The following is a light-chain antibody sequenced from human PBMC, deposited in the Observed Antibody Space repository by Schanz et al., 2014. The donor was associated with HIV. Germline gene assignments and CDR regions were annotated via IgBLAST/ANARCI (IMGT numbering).Light chain of an antibody. V-gene: IGLV2-14*03. J-gene: IGLJ2*01. Sequence: QSALTQPPSASGSPGQSVTISCTGTSSDIGGYNYVSWYQQHPGIAPKLMIYDVSNRPSGISNRFSGSKSGNAASLTISGLQTEDEADYYCCSYTNTNTLLFGGGTKLTVL. CDR3: CSYTNTNTLL. CDR1: SSDIGGYNY. CDR2: DVS.